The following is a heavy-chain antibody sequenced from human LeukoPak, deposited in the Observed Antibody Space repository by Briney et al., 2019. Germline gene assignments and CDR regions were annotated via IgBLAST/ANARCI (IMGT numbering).Heavy chain of an antibody. J-gene: IGHJ4*02. CDR1: GFTFGDYA. CDR3: ARLGVTTPGY. Sequence: GGSLRLSCTASGFTFGDYAMSWVRQAPGKGLEWVGFIRSKAYGGTTEYAASVKGRFTISRDDSKSIAYLQMNSLKTEDTAVYYCARLGVTTPGYWGQGTLVTVSS. D-gene: IGHD4-17*01. CDR2: IRSKAYGGTT. V-gene: IGHV3-49*04.